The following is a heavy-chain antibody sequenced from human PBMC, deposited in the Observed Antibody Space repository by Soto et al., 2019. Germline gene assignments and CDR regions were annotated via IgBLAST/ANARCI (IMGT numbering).Heavy chain of an antibody. V-gene: IGHV3-48*01. CDR3: ARLEGAYGDYVGY. Sequence: GGSLRLSCAASGFTFSSYSMNWVRQAPGKGLEWVSYISSSSSTIYYADSVKGRFTISRDNAKNSLYLQMNSLRAEDTAVYYCARLEGAYGDYVGYWGQGTLVTVSS. CDR1: GFTFSSYS. D-gene: IGHD4-17*01. J-gene: IGHJ4*02. CDR2: ISSSSSTI.